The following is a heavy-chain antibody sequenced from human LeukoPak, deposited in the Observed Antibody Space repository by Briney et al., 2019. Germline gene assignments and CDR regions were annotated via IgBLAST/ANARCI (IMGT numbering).Heavy chain of an antibody. CDR3: ARAVDVADY. CDR2: IKEDESAK. D-gene: IGHD3-16*01. CDR1: GFIFTDHW. J-gene: IGHJ4*02. V-gene: IGHV3-7*01. Sequence: GGPLRLSCVASGFIFTDHWMSWVRQAPGKGLDWVANIKEDESAKFYADSVRGRFTISRDNAKNSVYLEMNNLRVEDTAVYYCARAVDVADYWGRGTLVTVSS.